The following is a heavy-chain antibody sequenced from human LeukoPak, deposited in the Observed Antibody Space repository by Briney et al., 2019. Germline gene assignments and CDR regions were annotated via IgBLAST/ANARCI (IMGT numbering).Heavy chain of an antibody. CDR3: AKANWVSNADAVW. D-gene: IGHD1-1*01. CDR2: IRGGGVT. V-gene: IGHV3-23*01. CDR1: GFSFSTYA. J-gene: IGHJ4*02. Sequence: GGSLRLSCAASGFSFSTYAMSWVRQAPARGPEWVSSIRGGGVTFYADSVKGRFTLSRDDSSNTVYLQLNNLRVEDTAIYYCAKANWVSNADAVWWGQGTQVTVSS.